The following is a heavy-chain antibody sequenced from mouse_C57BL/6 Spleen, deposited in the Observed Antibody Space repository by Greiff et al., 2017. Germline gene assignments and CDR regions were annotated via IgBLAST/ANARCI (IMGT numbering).Heavy chain of an antibody. J-gene: IGHJ4*01. CDR2: IDPEDGDT. Sequence: VQLQQSGAELVKPGASVKLSCTASGFNFKDYYMHWVKQRTEQGLEWIGRIDPEDGDTKYAPKFQGKATLTADTSSNTAYLQLSSLTSEDTAVYSCANSAFYGSSLGCYAIDYWGQGTTVTVSS. D-gene: IGHD1-1*01. V-gene: IGHV14-2*01. CDR1: GFNFKDYY. CDR3: ANSAFYGSSLGCYAIDY.